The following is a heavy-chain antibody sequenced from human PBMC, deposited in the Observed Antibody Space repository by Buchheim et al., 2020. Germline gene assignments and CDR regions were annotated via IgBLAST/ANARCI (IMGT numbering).Heavy chain of an antibody. Sequence: EVQLLESGGGLVQPGGSLRLSCAASGFTFSTYGMTWVRQAPGKAPEWVSSLSASGGSTYYADSVRGRFTISRDNSKSTLYLQLNSLGAEDTALYYCAKDHWEREMISHIFDYWGQGTL. V-gene: IGHV3-23*01. CDR2: LSASGGST. CDR3: AKDHWEREMISHIFDY. J-gene: IGHJ4*02. CDR1: GFTFSTYG. D-gene: IGHD1-26*01.